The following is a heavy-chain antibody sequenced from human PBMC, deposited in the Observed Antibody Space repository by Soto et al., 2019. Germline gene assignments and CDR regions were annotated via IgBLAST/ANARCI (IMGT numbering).Heavy chain of an antibody. J-gene: IGHJ4*02. CDR3: ARGSYSGSSYYFDY. Sequence: QVQLVQSGAEVKKPGSSVKVSCKASGGTFSSYAISWVRQAPGQGLEWMGGIIPIFGTANYAQKFQGRVTITADESTSTGYMELSSLRSEDTAVYYCARGSYSGSSYYFDYWGQGTLVTVSS. D-gene: IGHD1-26*01. CDR2: IIPIFGTA. V-gene: IGHV1-69*12. CDR1: GGTFSSYA.